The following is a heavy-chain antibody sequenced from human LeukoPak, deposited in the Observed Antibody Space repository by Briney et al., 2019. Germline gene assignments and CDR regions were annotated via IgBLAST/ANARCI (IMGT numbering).Heavy chain of an antibody. J-gene: IGHJ4*02. V-gene: IGHV3-30*18. Sequence: GGSLRLSCAASGFTFSSYGMHWVRQAPGKGLDWVAVISNDGSKKYYADSVKGRFTISRDNSKNTLSLQVSSLRTEDTAVYFCAKDRYSYAFEYSDSWGQGTLVTVSS. CDR2: ISNDGSKK. CDR1: GFTFSSYG. D-gene: IGHD5-18*01. CDR3: AKDRYSYAFEYSDS.